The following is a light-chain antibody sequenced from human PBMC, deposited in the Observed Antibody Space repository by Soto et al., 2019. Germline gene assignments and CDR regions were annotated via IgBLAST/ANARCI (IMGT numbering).Light chain of an antibody. CDR2: DVA. Sequence: IQMTQSPSTLSASVGDRVTITCRASQSIDRWLAWYQQRPGRAPKLLIYDVANLETGVPSRFSGSGSETEFTLTISSLQPADFAIYYCQQYNSYPLTFGGGTKVEIK. CDR3: QQYNSYPLT. V-gene: IGKV1-5*01. CDR1: QSIDRW. J-gene: IGKJ4*01.